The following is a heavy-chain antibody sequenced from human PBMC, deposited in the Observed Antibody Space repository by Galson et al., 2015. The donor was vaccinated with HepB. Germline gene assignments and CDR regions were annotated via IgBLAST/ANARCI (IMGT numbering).Heavy chain of an antibody. CDR1: GFTFSSYW. J-gene: IGHJ6*02. CDR2: IKRGGSEK. D-gene: IGHD5-18*01. CDR3: AREGTAMAPYYYYGMDV. V-gene: IGHV3-7*01. Sequence: SLRLSCAASGFTFSSYWTSWVRQAPGKGLEWVANIKRGGSEKYFVDSVKGRFTVSRDNAKSSLYLQMNSLRAEDTAVYYCAREGTAMAPYYYYGMDVWGQGTTVTVSS.